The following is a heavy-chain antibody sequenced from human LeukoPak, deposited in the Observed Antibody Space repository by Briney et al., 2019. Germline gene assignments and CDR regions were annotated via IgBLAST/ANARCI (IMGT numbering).Heavy chain of an antibody. J-gene: IGHJ4*02. Sequence: GGSLRLSWAASGFTFSSYAMSWVRQAPGEGLGWVSAISGSGGSTYYADSVKGRFTISRDNSKNTLYLQMNSLRAEDTAVYYCANPYSGSYSVGYWGQGTLVTVSS. CDR1: GFTFSSYA. V-gene: IGHV3-23*01. D-gene: IGHD1-26*01. CDR2: ISGSGGST. CDR3: ANPYSGSYSVGY.